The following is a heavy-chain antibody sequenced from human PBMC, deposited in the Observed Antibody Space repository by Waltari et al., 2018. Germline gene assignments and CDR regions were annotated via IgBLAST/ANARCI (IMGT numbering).Heavy chain of an antibody. CDR2: IIPNFGTA. J-gene: IGHJ3*02. CDR1: GASLGSHA. Sequence: QVRLVQSGAEVKKPGSWVKVSCQASGASLGSHAISWVRQAPEQGLEWMGGIIPNFGTANYAQKCQGRVTITTDETTSTAYMELSSLRTEDTAVDYGARLNTVLDAFDIWGQGTMVTVSS. V-gene: IGHV1-69*05. CDR3: ARLNTVLDAFDI. D-gene: IGHD4-17*01.